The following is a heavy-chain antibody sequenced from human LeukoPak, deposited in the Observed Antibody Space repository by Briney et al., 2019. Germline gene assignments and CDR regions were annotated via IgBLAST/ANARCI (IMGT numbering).Heavy chain of an antibody. CDR3: ARDGDTMEEGAFDI. J-gene: IGHJ3*02. CDR2: ISAYNGNT. D-gene: IGHD3-3*01. CDR1: GGTFSSYA. V-gene: IGHV1-18*01. Sequence: ASVKVSCKASGGTFSSYAISWVRQAPGQGLEWMGWISAYNGNTNYAQKLQGRVTMTTDTSTSTAYMELRSLRSDDTAVYYCARDGDTMEEGAFDIWGQGTMVTVSS.